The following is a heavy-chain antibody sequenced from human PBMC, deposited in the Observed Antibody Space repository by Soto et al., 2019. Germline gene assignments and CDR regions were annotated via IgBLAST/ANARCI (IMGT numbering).Heavy chain of an antibody. CDR1: GGSISNYY. D-gene: IGHD3-10*01. J-gene: IGHJ6*02. CDR3: ARQGFGALHGPVDV. Sequence: SETLSLTCTVSGGSISNYYWSWFRQTPGKGLEWIGYVHDSWGSNYNPSLKSRVAISLDTSKSQFSLKLTSVTATDTAVYYCARQGFGALHGPVDVWGQGTTVTVSS. CDR2: VHDSWGS. V-gene: IGHV4-59*08.